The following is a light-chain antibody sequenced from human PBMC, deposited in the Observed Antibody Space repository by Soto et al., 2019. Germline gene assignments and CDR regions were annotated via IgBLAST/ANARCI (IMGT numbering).Light chain of an antibody. J-gene: IGLJ1*01. CDR3: CAYADTFYV. Sequence: SVLTQPRSVSGSPGQSVTISCTGTSSDVGSYKDVSWYQHHPGKVPKLMIYDVSERPSGVPDRFSGSKSGNTASLTISGLQAEDEANYYCCAYADTFYVFGTGTKLTVL. CDR1: SSDVGSYKD. CDR2: DVS. V-gene: IGLV2-11*01.